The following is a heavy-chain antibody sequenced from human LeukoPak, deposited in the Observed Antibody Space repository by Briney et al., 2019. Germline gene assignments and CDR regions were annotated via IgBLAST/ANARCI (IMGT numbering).Heavy chain of an antibody. CDR2: INHSGST. CDR1: GGSFSGYY. J-gene: IGHJ4*02. V-gene: IGHV4-34*01. CDR3: ARLKWRYFDY. Sequence: SETLSLTCAVYGGSFSGYYWSWIRQPPGKGLEWIGEINHSGSTNYNPSLKSRVTISVDTSKNQFSLKLSSVTAADTAVYYCARLKWRYFDYWGQGTLVTVSS. D-gene: IGHD2-15*01.